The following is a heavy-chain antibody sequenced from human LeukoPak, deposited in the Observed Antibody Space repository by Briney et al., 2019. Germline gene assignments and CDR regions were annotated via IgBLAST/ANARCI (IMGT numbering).Heavy chain of an antibody. CDR1: GFTFSSYE. D-gene: IGHD2-21*02. Sequence: GGSLRLSCAASGFTFSSYEMNWVRQAPGKGLEWVSYISSSGSTIYYADSVKGRFTISRDNAKNSLYLQMNSLRAEDTAVYYCANYLDCGVDCYDASPIDYWGQGTLVTVSS. J-gene: IGHJ4*02. V-gene: IGHV3-48*03. CDR2: ISSSGSTI. CDR3: ANYLDCGVDCYDASPIDY.